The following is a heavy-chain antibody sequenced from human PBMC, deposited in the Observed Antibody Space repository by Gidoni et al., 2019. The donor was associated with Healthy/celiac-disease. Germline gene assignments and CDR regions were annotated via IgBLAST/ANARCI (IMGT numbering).Heavy chain of an antibody. D-gene: IGHD2-15*01. J-gene: IGHJ6*02. V-gene: IGHV4-30-4*01. CDR1: GGPISSGDDY. CDR2: IYYSGST. CDR3: ARERVVVAATKSDYYYGMDV. Sequence: QVQLQESGPGLVKPSQTLSLTCTVSGGPISSGDDYGSWIRQPPGKGLEWIGYIYYSGSTYYNPSLKSRVTISVDTSKNQFSLKLSSVTAADTAVYYCARERVVVAATKSDYYYGMDVWGQGTTVTVSS.